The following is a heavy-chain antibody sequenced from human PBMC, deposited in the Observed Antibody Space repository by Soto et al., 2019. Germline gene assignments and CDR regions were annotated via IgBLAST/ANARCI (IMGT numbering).Heavy chain of an antibody. CDR1: GYTFSNYG. CDR3: ERIVDCSITTCSFPTRFHMRGYYYYYGMDV. J-gene: IGHJ6*02. V-gene: IGHV1-18*01. CDR2: ISAYNDNK. D-gene: IGHD2-2*01. Sequence: ASVKVSCKASGYTFSNYGITWVRQAPGQGLEWIGWISAYNDNKHFAQKLQGRVTMTTNTPTTTAIIEQRNMRSDNTADYKYERIVDCSITTCSFPTRFHMRGYYYYYGMDVWG.